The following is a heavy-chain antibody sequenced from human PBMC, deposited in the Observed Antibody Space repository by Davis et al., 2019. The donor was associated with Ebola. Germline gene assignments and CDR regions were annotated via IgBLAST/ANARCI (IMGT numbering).Heavy chain of an antibody. J-gene: IGHJ4*02. V-gene: IGHV4-59*11. D-gene: IGHD3-22*01. CDR2: RHYTGST. Sequence: PGSLTLSCTVSAASISSHYWSWIRQPPGKGLDYIGYRHYTGSTNYNPSLKSRVTISTDASNKQFSLRLRSVTAADTAVYYCARLVALYDSSGYAYFDYWGQGALVTVSS. CDR3: ARLVALYDSSGYAYFDY. CDR1: AASISSHY.